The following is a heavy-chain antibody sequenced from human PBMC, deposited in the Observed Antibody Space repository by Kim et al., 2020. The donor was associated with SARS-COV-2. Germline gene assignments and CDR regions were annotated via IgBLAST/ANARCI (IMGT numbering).Heavy chain of an antibody. CDR2: IYYSGST. Sequence: SETLSLTCTVSGGSISSGGYYWSWIRQHPGKGLEWIGYIYYSGSTYYNPSLKSRVTISVDTSKNQFSLKLSSVTAADTAVYYCARGGCSSSRRGCYYYYMEARGEGTTVTVSS. V-gene: IGHV4-31*03. CDR3: ARGGCSSSRRGCYYYYMEA. CDR1: GGSISSGGYY. J-gene: IGHJ6*03. D-gene: IGHD6-13*01.